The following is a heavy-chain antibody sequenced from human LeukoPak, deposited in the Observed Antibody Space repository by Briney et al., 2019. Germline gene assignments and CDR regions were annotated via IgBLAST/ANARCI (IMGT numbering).Heavy chain of an antibody. V-gene: IGHV3-21*01. J-gene: IGHJ4*02. CDR3: ARDGADSYGDFDY. Sequence: KTGGSLRLSCAASGFTFSSYSMNWVRQAPGKGLEWVSSISSSSYIYYADSVKGRFTISRDNAKNSPYLQMNSLRAEDTAVYYCARDGADSYGDFDYWGQGTLVTVSS. CDR2: ISSSSYI. D-gene: IGHD5-18*01. CDR1: GFTFSSYS.